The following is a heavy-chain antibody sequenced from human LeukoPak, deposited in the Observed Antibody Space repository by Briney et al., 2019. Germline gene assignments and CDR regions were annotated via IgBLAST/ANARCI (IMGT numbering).Heavy chain of an antibody. CDR2: IRWGTA. V-gene: IGHV4-4*07. CDR1: GGSLSDHF. CDR3: ARGTERTRISGYYSSDY. J-gene: IGHJ4*02. D-gene: IGHD5-12*01. Sequence: KPSETLSLTCTVSGGSLSDHFWTWIRQPAGKGLEWIGCIRWGTAYYNPSLESRFIISLDPSNNQFPLKVTSVTAADTAVYYCARGTERTRISGYYSSDYWGRGILVTVSS.